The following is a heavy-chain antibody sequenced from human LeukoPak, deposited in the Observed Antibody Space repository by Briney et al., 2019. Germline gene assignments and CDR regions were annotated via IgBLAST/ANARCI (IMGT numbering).Heavy chain of an antibody. V-gene: IGHV1-46*01. CDR2: INPSGGRT. CDR3: ARNPVTTKYFDY. D-gene: IGHD4-17*01. Sequence: ASVKVSCKASGYTFTSYYMHWVRQAPGQGLEWMGIINPSGGRTRYAQKFQGRVTMTRDTSTSTVYMELSSLRSEDTAVYYCARNPVTTKYFDYWGQGTLVTVSS. J-gene: IGHJ4*02. CDR1: GYTFTSYY.